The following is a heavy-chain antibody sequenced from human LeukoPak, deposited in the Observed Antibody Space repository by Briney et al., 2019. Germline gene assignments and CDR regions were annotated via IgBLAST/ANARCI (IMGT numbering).Heavy chain of an antibody. J-gene: IGHJ4*02. V-gene: IGHV5-51*01. CDR2: IYPGDSDT. D-gene: IGHD3-10*01. CDR3: ARGTMVRGVLYYFDY. Sequence: GESLKISCKGSGYSFTNYWIGWVRQMPGKGLEWMGIIYPGDSDTRYSPSFQGQVTISADKSISTAYLQWSSLKASDTAMYYCARGTMVRGVLYYFDYWGQGTLVTVSS. CDR1: GYSFTNYW.